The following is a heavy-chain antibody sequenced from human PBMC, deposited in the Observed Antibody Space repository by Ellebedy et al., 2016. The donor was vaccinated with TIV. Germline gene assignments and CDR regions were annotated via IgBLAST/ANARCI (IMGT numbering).Heavy chain of an antibody. CDR2: IKSKTEGGTT. V-gene: IGHV3-15*01. J-gene: IGHJ4*02. CDR1: GFTFRNAW. CDR3: TTGATVGDYYDY. Sequence: GGSLRLXXAASGFTFRNAWMSWVRQAPGKGLEWVGRIKSKTEGGTTDYAAHVKGRFSTSRDDSKNTLSLEMNSLKTVDTAVYYCTTGATVGDYYDYWGQGTLVTVSS. D-gene: IGHD3-16*01.